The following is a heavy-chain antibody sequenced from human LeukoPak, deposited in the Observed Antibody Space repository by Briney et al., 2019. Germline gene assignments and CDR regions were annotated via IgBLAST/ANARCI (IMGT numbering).Heavy chain of an antibody. J-gene: IGHJ4*02. V-gene: IGHV4-61*01. D-gene: IGHD4-17*01. Sequence: SETLSLTCTVSGGSVSSGSYYWSWIRQPPGKGLEWIGYIYYNGSTSYNPSLRSRVTISVDTSKNQFSLKLSSVTAADTAVYYCAREATLTNFDYWGQGTLVTVSS. CDR1: GGSVSSGSYY. CDR3: AREATLTNFDY. CDR2: IYYNGST.